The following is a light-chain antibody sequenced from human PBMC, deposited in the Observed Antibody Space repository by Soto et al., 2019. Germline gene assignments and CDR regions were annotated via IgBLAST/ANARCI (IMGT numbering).Light chain of an antibody. CDR2: GLN. J-gene: IGLJ2*01. V-gene: IGLV2-8*01. CDR1: SSDVGGYNY. CDR3: SSYAGNNNFVV. Sequence: QSALTQPPYASGSPGQSVSISCTGTSSDVGGYNYVSWFQQHPGKAPKLMIYGLNKRPSGVPDRFSGSKSGNTASLTVSGLQAEDEADYYCSSYAGNNNFVVFGGGTKVTVL.